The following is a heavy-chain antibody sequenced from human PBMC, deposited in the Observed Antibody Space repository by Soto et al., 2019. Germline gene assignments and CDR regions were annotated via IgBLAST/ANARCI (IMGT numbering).Heavy chain of an antibody. CDR3: ARGGAMGVDY. D-gene: IGHD1-26*01. CDR2: IDGAAATT. Sequence: PGEPLKISCTASGFTFNNKWMHWVRQAPGKGLVWLSRIDGAAATTNYADSVKGRFTISRDNAKNIVFLHVNGLTDEDTAVYYCARGGAMGVDYWGQGTLVTVSS. J-gene: IGHJ4*02. CDR1: GFTFNNKW. V-gene: IGHV3-74*01.